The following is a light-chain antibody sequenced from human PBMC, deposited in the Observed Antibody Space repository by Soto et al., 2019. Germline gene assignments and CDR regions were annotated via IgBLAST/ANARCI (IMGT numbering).Light chain of an antibody. CDR1: QSVSYN. CDR3: QQYKNWPPLT. J-gene: IGKJ4*01. Sequence: EIVMTQSPATLSVSPGERATLSCRASQSVSYNLAWYQQKPGQGPRLLIYGAFTRATGIPARFSGSGSGTEFTPTISSLQSEDFGVCYCQQYKNWPPLTFGGGIKVEIK. V-gene: IGKV3-15*01. CDR2: GAF.